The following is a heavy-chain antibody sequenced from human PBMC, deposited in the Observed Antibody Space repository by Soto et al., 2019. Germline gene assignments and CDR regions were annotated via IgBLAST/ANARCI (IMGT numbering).Heavy chain of an antibody. J-gene: IGHJ4*02. CDR1: GGSISSGGYY. CDR3: ARDPRGRGSGSYYTPSFDY. Sequence: SETLSLTCTVSGGSISSGGYYWSWIRQHPGKGLEWIGYIFYSGSTYYNPSLKSRVTISVDTSKNQFSLKLSSVTAADTAVYYCARDPRGRGSGSYYTPSFDYWGRGTLVTVSS. D-gene: IGHD3-10*01. CDR2: IFYSGST. V-gene: IGHV4-31*03.